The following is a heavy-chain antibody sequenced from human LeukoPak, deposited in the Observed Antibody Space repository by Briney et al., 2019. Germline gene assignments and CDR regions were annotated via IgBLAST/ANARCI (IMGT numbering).Heavy chain of an antibody. V-gene: IGHV3-48*04. D-gene: IGHD3-10*01. Sequence: GGSLRLSCAASGFTFSSYSLNWVRQAPGKGLEWVSYISSSGSTIYYADSVKGRFSISRDNAKNSLYLQMNSLRAEDTAFYYCARESYEPNYYASGPLYYYYGMDVGGQGTTVTVSS. J-gene: IGHJ6*02. CDR3: ARESYEPNYYASGPLYYYYGMDV. CDR1: GFTFSSYS. CDR2: ISSSGSTI.